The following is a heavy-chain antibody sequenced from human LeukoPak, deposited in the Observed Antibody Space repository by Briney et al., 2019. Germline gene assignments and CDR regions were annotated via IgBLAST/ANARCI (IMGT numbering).Heavy chain of an antibody. J-gene: IGHJ3*02. D-gene: IGHD4/OR15-4a*01. Sequence: PGGSLRLSCAVSGFTSSNAWMSWVRQAPGKGLKWVGRIKSKTDGGTRDYAAPVKGRFTISRDDSKNTLYLQMNSLKTEDTAVYYCTTFDYAAFLIWGQGTMVTVSS. V-gene: IGHV3-15*01. CDR2: IKSKTDGGTR. CDR3: TTFDYAAFLI. CDR1: GFTSSNAW.